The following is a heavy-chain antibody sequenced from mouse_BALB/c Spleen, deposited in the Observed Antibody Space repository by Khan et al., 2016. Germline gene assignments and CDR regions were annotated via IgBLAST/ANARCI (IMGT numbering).Heavy chain of an antibody. V-gene: IGHV1-9*01. CDR3: ARGAY. J-gene: IGHJ3*01. Sequence: HVQLQQSGAELMKPGASVKISCKATGYTFGSYWIEWVKQRPGHGLEWIGEILPGSGSTNYNENFKVTVTFTADTSSNTAYMQLRSLTSEDSAVYYCARGAYWGQGTLVTVSA. CDR2: ILPGSGST. CDR1: GYTFGSYW.